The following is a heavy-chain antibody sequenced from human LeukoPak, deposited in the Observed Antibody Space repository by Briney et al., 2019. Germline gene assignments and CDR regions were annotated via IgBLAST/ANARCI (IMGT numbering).Heavy chain of an antibody. CDR1: GFTFSNAW. CDR2: IRYDGSNK. Sequence: GGSLRLSCAASGFTFSNAWMSWVRQAPGKGLEWVAFIRYDGSNKYYADSVKGRFTISRDNSKNTLYLHVNSLRSDDTAVYYCARVAPPSPTVTTDYYYMDVWGKGTTVTVSS. D-gene: IGHD4-17*01. CDR3: ARVAPPSPTVTTDYYYMDV. V-gene: IGHV3-30*02. J-gene: IGHJ6*03.